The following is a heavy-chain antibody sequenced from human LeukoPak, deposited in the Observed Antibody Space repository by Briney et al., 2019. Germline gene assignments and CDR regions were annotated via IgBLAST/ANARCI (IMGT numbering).Heavy chain of an antibody. J-gene: IGHJ4*02. CDR3: AKSGPYCSSTSCNYFDY. D-gene: IGHD2-2*01. V-gene: IGHV3-48*01. CDR1: GFTFSSYS. CDR2: ISSGSGTI. Sequence: GGSLRLSCAASGFTFSSYSMNWVRQAPGMRLEWVSYISSGSGTIYYADSVKGRFTISRDNAKNSLYLQMNSLRAEDTAVYYCAKSGPYCSSTSCNYFDYWGQGTLVTVSS.